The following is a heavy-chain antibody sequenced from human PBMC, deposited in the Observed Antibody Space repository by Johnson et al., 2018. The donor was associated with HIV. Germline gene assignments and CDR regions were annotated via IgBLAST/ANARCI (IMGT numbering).Heavy chain of an antibody. Sequence: VQLVESGGGLVQPGGSLRLSCAASGFTVSSNYMSWVRQAPGKGLEWVSAISGSGGSTYYADSVKGRFTISRDNAKNSLYLQMNSLRAEDTALYYCAKDIEWERQNDAFDIWGQGTMVTVSS. CDR1: GFTVSSNY. D-gene: IGHD1-26*01. V-gene: IGHV3-23*04. J-gene: IGHJ3*02. CDR3: AKDIEWERQNDAFDI. CDR2: ISGSGGST.